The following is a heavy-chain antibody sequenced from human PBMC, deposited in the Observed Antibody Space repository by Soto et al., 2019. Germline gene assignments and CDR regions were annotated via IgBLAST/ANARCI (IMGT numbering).Heavy chain of an antibody. J-gene: IGHJ3*02. V-gene: IGHV1-69*08. CDR2: IIPILGIA. D-gene: IGHD2-15*01. CDR1: GGTFSSYT. CDR3: ARDIVVVVAAGCNAFDI. Sequence: QVQLVQSGAEVKKPGSSVKVSCKASGGTFSSYTISWVRQAPGQGLEWIGRIIPILGIANYAQKFQGRVTITADKSTSTAYMELSSLRSEDTAVYYCARDIVVVVAAGCNAFDIWVQGTMVTVSS.